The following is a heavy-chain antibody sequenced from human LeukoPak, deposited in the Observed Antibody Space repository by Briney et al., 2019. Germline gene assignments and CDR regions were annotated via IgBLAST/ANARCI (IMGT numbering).Heavy chain of an antibody. V-gene: IGHV3-30-3*01. J-gene: IGHJ6*03. CDR2: ISYDGSNK. D-gene: IGHD4-11*01. CDR1: GFTFSSYA. CDR3: AYDYSNYGSGYMDV. Sequence: GGSLRLSCAASGFTFSSYAMHWVRQAPGRGLEWVAVISYDGSNKYYADSVKGRFSISRDNSKNTLYLQMNSLRAEDTAVYYCAYDYSNYGSGYMDVWGKGTTVTVSS.